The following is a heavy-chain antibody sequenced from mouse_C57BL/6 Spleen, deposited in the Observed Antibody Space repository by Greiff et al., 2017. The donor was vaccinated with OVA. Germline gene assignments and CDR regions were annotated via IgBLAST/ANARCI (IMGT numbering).Heavy chain of an antibody. CDR2: ISSGGDYI. J-gene: IGHJ3*01. CDR3: TRGRYYGSSYDWFAY. D-gene: IGHD1-1*01. CDR1: GFTFSSYA. V-gene: IGHV5-9-1*02. Sequence: EVQVVESGEGLVKPGGSLKLSCAASGFTFSSYAMSWVRQTPETRLEWVAYISSGGDYIYYADTVKGRFTISRDNARNTLYLQMSSLKSEDTAMYYWTRGRYYGSSYDWFAYWGQGTLVTVSA.